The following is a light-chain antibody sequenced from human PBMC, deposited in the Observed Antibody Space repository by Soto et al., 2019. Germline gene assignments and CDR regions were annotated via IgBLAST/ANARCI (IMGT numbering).Light chain of an antibody. V-gene: IGKV3-20*01. CDR3: QVYGMSPKT. CDR1: QSVSSNY. Sequence: EIVLTQSPGTLSLSPGARATLSCRASQSVSSNYLAWYQQNPGQAPRLLIYDASNRATGIPARFSGSGSGTDFTLTISRLEPEDFAVYYCQVYGMSPKTFGQGTKVDIK. CDR2: DAS. J-gene: IGKJ1*01.